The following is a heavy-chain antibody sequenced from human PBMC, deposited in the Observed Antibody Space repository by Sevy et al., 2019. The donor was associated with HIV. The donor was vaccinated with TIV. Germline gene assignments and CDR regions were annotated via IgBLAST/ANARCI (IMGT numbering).Heavy chain of an antibody. CDR2: ISSSGSTI. D-gene: IGHD3-22*01. CDR1: GFTFSDYY. V-gene: IGHV3-11*01. Sequence: WGSLRLSCAASGFTFSDYYMSWIRQAPGKGLEWVSYISSSGSTIYYADSVKGRFTISRDNAKNSLYLQMNSLRAEDTAVYYCARSRRYYDSSGSDYWGQGTLVTVSS. J-gene: IGHJ4*02. CDR3: ARSRRYYDSSGSDY.